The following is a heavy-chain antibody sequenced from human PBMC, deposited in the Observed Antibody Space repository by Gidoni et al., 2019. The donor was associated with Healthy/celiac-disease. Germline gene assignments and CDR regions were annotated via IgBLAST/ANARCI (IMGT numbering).Heavy chain of an antibody. CDR3: AKSGSSWEYYFDY. D-gene: IGHD6-13*01. CDR2: ISGSGGST. J-gene: IGHJ4*02. Sequence: EVQLLESGGGLVQPAGSLRLSCAASGFTFSSYAMSWVRQAPGKGLEWVSAISGSGGSTYYADSVKGRFTISRDNSKNTLYLQMNSLRAEDTAVYYCAKSGSSWEYYFDYWGQGTLVTVSS. CDR1: GFTFSSYA. V-gene: IGHV3-23*01.